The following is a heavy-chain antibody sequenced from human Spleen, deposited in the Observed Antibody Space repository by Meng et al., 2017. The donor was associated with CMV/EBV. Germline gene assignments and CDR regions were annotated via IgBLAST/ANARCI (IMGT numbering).Heavy chain of an antibody. V-gene: IGHV3-13*01. CDR3: ARHYGGYADGAY. Sequence: SCGATGFDFSSCDMRWVRQGTGKGLKSITVIGTGGDTHYPGSVKGRFTISRDNAKNTLHLQMNSLRAEETAMYYCARHYGGYADGAYWGQGTLVTVSS. CDR2: IGTGGDT. CDR1: GFDFSSCD. J-gene: IGHJ4*02. D-gene: IGHD4-23*01.